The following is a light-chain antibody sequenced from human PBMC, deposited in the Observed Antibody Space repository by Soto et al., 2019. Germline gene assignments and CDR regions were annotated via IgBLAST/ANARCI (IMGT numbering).Light chain of an antibody. CDR1: SGSIASNN. V-gene: IGLV6-57*04. CDR2: EDN. CDR3: QSYDSSVVV. J-gene: IGLJ2*01. Sequence: NFMLTQPHSVSESPGKTVTISCTRSSGSIASNNVQWYQQRPGSAPTTVIYEDNQRPSGVPDRFSGSTDGSSNSASLTIYELQTEDEADYYCQSYDSSVVVFGGGTKVTVL.